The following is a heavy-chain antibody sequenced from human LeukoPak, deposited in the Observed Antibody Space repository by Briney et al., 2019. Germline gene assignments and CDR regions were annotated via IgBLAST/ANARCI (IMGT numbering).Heavy chain of an antibody. J-gene: IGHJ4*02. CDR1: GGSFSGYY. CDR2: INHSGST. Sequence: PSETLSLTCAVYGGSFSGYYWSWIRQPPGKGLEWIGEINHSGSTNYNPSLKSRVTISVDTSKNQFSLKLSSVTAADTAVYYCARGLEYYDYVWGSYRYFEFDYWGQGTLVTVSS. CDR3: ARGLEYYDYVWGSYRYFEFDY. D-gene: IGHD3-16*02. V-gene: IGHV4-34*01.